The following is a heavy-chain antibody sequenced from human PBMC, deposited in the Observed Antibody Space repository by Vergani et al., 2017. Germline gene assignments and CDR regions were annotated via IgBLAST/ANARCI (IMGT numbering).Heavy chain of an antibody. Sequence: EVQLVQSGAEVKKPGESLKISCKRSGYRFTSYWIGWVRQMPGKGLEWMGIIYPGDSDTRYSPSFQGQVTISADKSISTAYLQWGSLKASDTAMYDCARWGRHSFGVVKGYYYYYGMDVWGQGTTVTVSS. CDR3: ARWGRHSFGVVKGYYYYYGMDV. J-gene: IGHJ6*02. CDR2: IYPGDSDT. CDR1: GYRFTSYW. D-gene: IGHD3-3*01. V-gene: IGHV5-51*01.